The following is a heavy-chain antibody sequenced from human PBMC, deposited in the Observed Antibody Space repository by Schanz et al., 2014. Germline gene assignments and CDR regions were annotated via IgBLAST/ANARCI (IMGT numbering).Heavy chain of an antibody. J-gene: IGHJ4*02. CDR1: GFSFWSYA. CDR3: ARDERDY. V-gene: IGHV3-30*17. D-gene: IGHD1-1*01. Sequence: QVQLVESGGGVVQPGRSLRLSCAASGFSFWSYAMHWVRQAPGKGPEWVAVISYDGSSESYADSVKGRFTISRDNSRTTMYLQMNSLRVEDTAMYFCARDERDYWGQGTLVTVSS. CDR2: ISYDGSSE.